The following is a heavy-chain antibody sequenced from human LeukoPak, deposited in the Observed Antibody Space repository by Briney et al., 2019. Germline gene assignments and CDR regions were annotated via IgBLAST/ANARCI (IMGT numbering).Heavy chain of an antibody. CDR2: IYPGDSDT. Sequence: GESLKISCKGSGYSFTSYWIGSVRQMPGKGLEWMGLIYPGDSDTSYSTSFQGQVTISADKSISTAYLQWSSLKASDTAMYYCARQMTATYYYDSSGYYSDYWGQGTLVTVSS. CDR3: ARQMTATYYYDSSGYYSDY. V-gene: IGHV5-51*01. D-gene: IGHD3-22*01. J-gene: IGHJ4*02. CDR1: GYSFTSYW.